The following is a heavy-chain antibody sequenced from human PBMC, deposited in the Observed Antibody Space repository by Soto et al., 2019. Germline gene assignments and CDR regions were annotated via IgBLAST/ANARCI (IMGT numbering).Heavy chain of an antibody. Sequence: GGSLRLSCAASGFTFSDYYMSWIRQAPGKGLEWVSYISSSGSTIYYADSVKGRFTISRDNAKNSLYLQMNSLRAEDTAVYYCARVSAYYDILTGYFHHAFDIWGQGTMVTVSS. CDR2: ISSSGSTI. V-gene: IGHV3-11*01. CDR1: GFTFSDYY. CDR3: ARVSAYYDILTGYFHHAFDI. J-gene: IGHJ3*02. D-gene: IGHD3-9*01.